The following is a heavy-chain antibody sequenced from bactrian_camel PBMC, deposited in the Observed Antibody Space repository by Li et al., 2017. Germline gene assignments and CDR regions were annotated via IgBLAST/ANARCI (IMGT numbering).Heavy chain of an antibody. CDR3: AADGGRCDMLVVITAFRAFAN. CDR1: GYNVSHAC. CDR2: ISRLGSNT. Sequence: QLVESGGGSVQAGGSLRLSCTASGYNVSHACMGWFRQAPGKEREGVTTISRLGSNTYYADSVKGRFTIYRDNTKNTLYLQMNSLKPEDSAMYYCAADGGRCDMLVVITAFRAFANWGQGTQVTVS. J-gene: IGHJ4*01. D-gene: IGHD2*01. V-gene: IGHV3S6*01.